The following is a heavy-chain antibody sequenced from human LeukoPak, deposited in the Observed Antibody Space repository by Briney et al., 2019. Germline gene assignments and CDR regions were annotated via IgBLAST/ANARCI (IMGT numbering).Heavy chain of an antibody. D-gene: IGHD6-13*01. CDR2: ISAYNGNT. CDR1: GYTFTRYG. CDR3: ARDRSLGPRSSRYYFDY. V-gene: IGHV1-18*01. J-gene: IGHJ4*02. Sequence: ASVKVSCKASGYTFTRYGISWVRQAPGQGLEWMGWISAYNGNTNYAQKLQGRVTMTTDTSTSTAYMELRSLRSDDTAVYYCARDRSLGPRSSRYYFDYWGQGTLVTVSS.